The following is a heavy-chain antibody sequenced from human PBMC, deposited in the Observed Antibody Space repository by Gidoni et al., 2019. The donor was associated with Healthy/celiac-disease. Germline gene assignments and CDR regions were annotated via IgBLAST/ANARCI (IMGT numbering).Heavy chain of an antibody. V-gene: IGHV4-34*01. Sequence: QVQLQQWCAGLLQPSETLSPTCAVYGGSFSGYYWSWIRQPPGKGREWIGEINPSGRTNYNPSLKSRVTISVDTSKNQFSLKLSSVTAADTAVYYCARARGDYYGSGSAPFDYWGQGTLVTVSS. CDR2: INPSGRT. CDR3: ARARGDYYGSGSAPFDY. J-gene: IGHJ4*02. CDR1: GGSFSGYY. D-gene: IGHD3-10*01.